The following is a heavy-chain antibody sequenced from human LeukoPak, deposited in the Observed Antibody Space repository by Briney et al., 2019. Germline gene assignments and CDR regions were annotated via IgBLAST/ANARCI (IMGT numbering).Heavy chain of an antibody. CDR2: INHSGST. J-gene: IGHJ5*02. V-gene: IGHV4-34*01. CDR1: GGSFSGYY. CDR3: ARHKSGIDWFDP. D-gene: IGHD1-14*01. Sequence: SETLSLTCGVYGGSFSGYYWNWIRQPPGKGLEWIGEINHSGSTYYNPSLKSRVTISVDTSKNQFSLRVTSVTAADTALYYCARHKSGIDWFDPWGQGTLVTVSS.